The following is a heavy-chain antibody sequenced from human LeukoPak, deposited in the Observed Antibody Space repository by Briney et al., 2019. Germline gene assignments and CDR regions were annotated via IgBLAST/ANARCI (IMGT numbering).Heavy chain of an antibody. V-gene: IGHV3-11*04. CDR3: ARGNWGPDY. D-gene: IGHD7-27*01. CDR2: ISGSGDTI. Sequence: GRSLRLSCAASGFPFSAYYMSWLRQAPGKGLEWISHISGSGDTIYYADSVKGRFTISRDNTKNSLYLQMNSLRAEDTAVYYCARGNWGPDYWGQGTLVTVSS. CDR1: GFPFSAYY. J-gene: IGHJ4*02.